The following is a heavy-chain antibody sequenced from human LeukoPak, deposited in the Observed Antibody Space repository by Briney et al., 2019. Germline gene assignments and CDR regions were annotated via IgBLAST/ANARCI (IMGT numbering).Heavy chain of an antibody. CDR1: GGSFSGYY. D-gene: IGHD6-13*01. Sequence: SETLSLTCAVYGGSFSGYYWSWIRQPPGKGLEWIGEINHSGSTNYNPSLKSRVTISVDTSKNQFSLRLSSVTAADTAVYYCARGKRGYSSSWYDYWGQGTLVTVSS. CDR2: INHSGST. V-gene: IGHV4-34*01. J-gene: IGHJ4*02. CDR3: ARGKRGYSSSWYDY.